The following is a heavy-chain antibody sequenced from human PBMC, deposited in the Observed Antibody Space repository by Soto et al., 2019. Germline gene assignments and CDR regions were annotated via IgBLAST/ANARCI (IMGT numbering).Heavy chain of an antibody. CDR3: AGEADYYDSSGYLDY. CDR2: ITSSSSYI. CDR1: GFTFSSYS. V-gene: IGHV3-21*01. J-gene: IGHJ4*02. D-gene: IGHD3-22*01. Sequence: EVQLVESGGGLVQPGGSLRLSCAASGFTFSSYSMNRVRQAPGKGLEWVSPITSSSSYIYYADSVKGRFTISRDTANNSLYLQMNSLRAEDTAVYYCAGEADYYDSSGYLDYWVQGTLVTVSS.